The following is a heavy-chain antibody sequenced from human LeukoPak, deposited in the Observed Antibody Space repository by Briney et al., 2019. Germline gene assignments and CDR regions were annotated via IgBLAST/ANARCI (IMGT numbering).Heavy chain of an antibody. CDR2: IYYSGST. J-gene: IGHJ3*02. CDR3: AREFYYDSSFSFDI. CDR1: GGSISNHY. V-gene: IGHV4-59*11. D-gene: IGHD3-22*01. Sequence: PSETLSLTCTVSGGSISNHYWSWVRQPPGRGLEWMGYIYYSGSTKYNPSLKSRVTISVDTSKNQFSLKLSSVTAADTAVYYCAREFYYDSSFSFDIWGQGTMVTVSS.